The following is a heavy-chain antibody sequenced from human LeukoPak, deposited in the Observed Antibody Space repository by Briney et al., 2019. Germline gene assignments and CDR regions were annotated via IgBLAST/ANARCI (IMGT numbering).Heavy chain of an antibody. D-gene: IGHD2-21*02. CDR3: ARGTYCGGDCSYYDY. J-gene: IGHJ4*02. V-gene: IGHV1-8*01. CDR1: GYTFTSYD. Sequence: ASVKLSCKASGYTFTSYDMNWVRQATEQGLEWMGWMNPNSGNTGYAQKFQGRVTMTRNTSISTAYMELSSLRSEDTAVYYCARGTYCGGDCSYYDYWGQGTLVTVSS. CDR2: MNPNSGNT.